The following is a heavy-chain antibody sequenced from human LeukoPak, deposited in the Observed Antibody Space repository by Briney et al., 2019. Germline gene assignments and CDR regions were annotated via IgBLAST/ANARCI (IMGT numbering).Heavy chain of an antibody. CDR3: ARALYYYDSSGYYYY. CDR2: ISSSSSTI. CDR1: GFTFSTYS. J-gene: IGHJ4*02. Sequence: GGSLRLSCSASGFTFSTYSMNWVRQAPGKGLEWVSYISSSSSTIHYADSVKGRFTISRDNAKNSLYLQMNSLRAEDTAVYYCARALYYYDSSGYYYYWGQGTLVTVSS. V-gene: IGHV3-48*04. D-gene: IGHD3-22*01.